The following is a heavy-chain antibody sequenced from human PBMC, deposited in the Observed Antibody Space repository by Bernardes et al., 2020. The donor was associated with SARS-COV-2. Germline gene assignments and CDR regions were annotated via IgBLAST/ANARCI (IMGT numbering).Heavy chain of an antibody. Sequence: GGSLCLSCVASTFTFSESAMSWVRQAPGPGLAWISSIGGGVDTYYADSVKGRFTISRDNSKSALYLQMSSLRAEDTAIYFCAKDHHARNGLFDGFDIWGQGAMVTGSS. CDR3: AKDHHARNGLFDGFDI. CDR2: IGGGVDT. CDR1: TFTFSESA. J-gene: IGHJ3*02. D-gene: IGHD1-1*01. V-gene: IGHV3-23*01.